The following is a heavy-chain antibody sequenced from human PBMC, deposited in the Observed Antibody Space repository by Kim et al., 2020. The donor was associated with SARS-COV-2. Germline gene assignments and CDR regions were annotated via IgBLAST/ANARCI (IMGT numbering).Heavy chain of an antibody. CDR3: TRGGNAGV. J-gene: IGHJ6*02. V-gene: IGHV3-48*03. D-gene: IGHD3-16*01. Sequence: GGSLRLSCAASGFTFNHYEMNWVRQAPGERLEWISYITTSGSTKYYADSVKGRFTISRDNAKNSLSLQMNSLRAEDTATYYCTRGGNAGVWGQGTTVTVSS. CDR2: ITTSGSTK. CDR1: GFTFNHYE.